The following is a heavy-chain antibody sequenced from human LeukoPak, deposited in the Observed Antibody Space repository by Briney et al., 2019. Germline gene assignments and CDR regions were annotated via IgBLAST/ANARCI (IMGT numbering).Heavy chain of an antibody. Sequence: PGGSLRLSCAASGFTFRSYGMHWVRQAPGKGLEWMAVIWYDGSNIYYGDPVKGRFAISRDNSKNTLYLQINSLRAEDTAVYYCARARNDYDSSSFSALDYWGQGTLVTVSS. J-gene: IGHJ4*02. CDR2: IWYDGSNI. CDR3: ARARNDYDSSSFSALDY. CDR1: GFTFRSYG. D-gene: IGHD3-22*01. V-gene: IGHV3-33*01.